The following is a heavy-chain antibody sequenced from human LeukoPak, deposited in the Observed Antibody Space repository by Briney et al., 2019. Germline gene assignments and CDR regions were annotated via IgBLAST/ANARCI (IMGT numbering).Heavy chain of an antibody. V-gene: IGHV4-38-2*02. D-gene: IGHD6-13*01. CDR3: ARAPRIAAASKFFFDY. J-gene: IGHJ4*02. CDR1: GYSISNGYY. CDR2: IYHSGIT. Sequence: PSETLSLTCTVSGYSISNGYYWGWIRQPPGKGLEWIGCIYHSGITYYSPSLKSRVTISVDTSKNQFSLKLNSVTAADTAVYYCARAPRIAAASKFFFDYWAREPWSPSPQ.